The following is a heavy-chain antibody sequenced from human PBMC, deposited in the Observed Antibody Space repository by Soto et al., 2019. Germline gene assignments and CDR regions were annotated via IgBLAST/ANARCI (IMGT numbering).Heavy chain of an antibody. J-gene: IGHJ4*02. V-gene: IGHV3-9*01. CDR3: AKGGIAPPADD. CDR1: GFIFDDYA. CDR2: ISWNSDNI. D-gene: IGHD6-13*01. Sequence: EVQLVESGGDLVQPGRSLRLSCAASGFIFDDYAMHWVRQAPGKGLEWVSGISWNSDNIGYADSVKGRFTISRDNAKNSLYLQMNSLRVEDTALYYCAKGGIAPPADDWGQGTLVTVSA.